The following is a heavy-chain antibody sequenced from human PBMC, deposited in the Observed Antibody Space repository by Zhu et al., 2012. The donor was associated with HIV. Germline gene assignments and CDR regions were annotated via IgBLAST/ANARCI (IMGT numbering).Heavy chain of an antibody. V-gene: IGHV3-7*01. J-gene: IGHJ4*02. CDR2: IKPDGSDK. CDR1: GFTFSSYW. D-gene: IGHD6-19*01. CDR3: AKIGQWLAFDY. Sequence: EVHLVESGGGLVQPGGSLRLSCVASGFTFSSYWLSWVRQAPGKGLEWVANIKPDGSDKYYVDSVKGRFTISRDNAKNSLFLQMNSLRAEDTAVYYCAKIGQWLAFDYWGQGTLVTVST.